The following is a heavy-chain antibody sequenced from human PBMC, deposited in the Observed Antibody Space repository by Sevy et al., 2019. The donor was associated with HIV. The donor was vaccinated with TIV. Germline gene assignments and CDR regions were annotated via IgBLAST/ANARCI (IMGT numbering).Heavy chain of an antibody. CDR1: GGSISSHY. CDR2: IYYTGST. D-gene: IGHD2-2*01. CDR3: ARGVIPAALSWFDP. Sequence: SETLSLTCTVSGGSISSHYWSWIRQPPGKGLEWIGYIYYTGSTNYNPSLKSRVTISVDTSKNQFSLKLGSVTAADTAVYYCARGVIPAALSWFDPWGQGTLVTVSS. J-gene: IGHJ5*02. V-gene: IGHV4-59*11.